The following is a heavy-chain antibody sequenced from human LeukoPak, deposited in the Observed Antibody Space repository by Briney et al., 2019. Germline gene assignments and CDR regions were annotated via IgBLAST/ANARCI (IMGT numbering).Heavy chain of an antibody. D-gene: IGHD1-14*01. CDR3: AKMGPGALTADAFDI. CDR1: GYSFTSYW. Sequence: GESLKISCKGSGYSFTSYWIGWVRQMPGKGLEWMGNISPGDSDTRYIPSFQGQFTISADKSITTAYLQWSSLKASDTATYYCAKMGPGALTADAFDIWGQGTTVTVSS. J-gene: IGHJ3*02. V-gene: IGHV5-51*01. CDR2: ISPGDSDT.